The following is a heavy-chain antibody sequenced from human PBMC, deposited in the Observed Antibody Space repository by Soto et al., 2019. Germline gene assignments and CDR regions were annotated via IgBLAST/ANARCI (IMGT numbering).Heavy chain of an antibody. V-gene: IGHV4-59*01. D-gene: IGHD3-3*01. J-gene: IGHJ6*02. CDR3: ARADFWSGTDV. Sequence: PSETLSLTCTVSGRSISSYYWNWIRQPPGKGLKWIGYIYYSGSTNYNPSLKSRVTISVDTSKNQFSLKLSSVTAADTAIYYCARADFWSGTDVWGQGTTVTVSS. CDR2: IYYSGST. CDR1: GRSISSYY.